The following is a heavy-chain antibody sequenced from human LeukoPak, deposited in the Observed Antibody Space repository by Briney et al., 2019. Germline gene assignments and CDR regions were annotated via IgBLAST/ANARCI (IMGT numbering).Heavy chain of an antibody. J-gene: IGHJ1*01. V-gene: IGHV4-28*05. D-gene: IGHD6-6*01. CDR2: IYYSGSI. CDR3: ARGGAARLHFQN. Sequence: PSETLSLTCAVSGYSISSSNYWAWIRQPPGKGLEWIGHIYYSGSIYYNPSLKSRVTMSVDTSKNQFSLKLSSVTAADTAVYYCARGGAARLHFQNWGQGTLVTVSS. CDR1: GYSISSSNY.